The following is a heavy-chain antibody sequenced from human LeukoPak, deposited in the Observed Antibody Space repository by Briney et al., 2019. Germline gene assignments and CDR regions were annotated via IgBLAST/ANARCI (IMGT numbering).Heavy chain of an antibody. D-gene: IGHD3-3*01. Sequence: ASVKVSCKASGYTFTSYSMNWVRQAPGQGREWMGWIDTNTGNPTYAQGFTGRFVFSLDTSVSTAYLQISSLKAEDTAFYYCARDQRQISFDYWGQGTLVTVSS. CDR2: IDTNTGNP. CDR1: GYTFTSYS. V-gene: IGHV7-4-1*02. J-gene: IGHJ4*02. CDR3: ARDQRQISFDY.